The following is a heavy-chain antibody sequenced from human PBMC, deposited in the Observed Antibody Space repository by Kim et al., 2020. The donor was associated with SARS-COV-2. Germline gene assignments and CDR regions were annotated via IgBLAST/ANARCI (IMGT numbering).Heavy chain of an antibody. D-gene: IGHD1-26*01. Sequence: GGSLRLSCAASGFMFSSHAMTWVRQAPGKGLERVSVISGRGDSKYYADSVQGRFTISRDNYKNTLYHQMNSVRAEDTALYFCAKAQSGNYYYYSGMDVWSQGSTVSVSS. CDR1: GFMFSSHA. V-gene: IGHV3-23*01. CDR3: AKAQSGNYYYYSGMDV. CDR2: ISGRGDSK. J-gene: IGHJ6*02.